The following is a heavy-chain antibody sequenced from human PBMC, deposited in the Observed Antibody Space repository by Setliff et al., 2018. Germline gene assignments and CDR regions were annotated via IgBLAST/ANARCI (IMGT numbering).Heavy chain of an antibody. CDR2: IWDDGGNK. D-gene: IGHD2-15*01. V-gene: IGHV3-33*08. CDR3: ARTCSGSGCYAGLES. Sequence: GGSLRLSCAASGFTFSTYRMHWVRQAPGKELEWVAVIWDDGGNKYHADSVKGRFTISRDNSKNTLYLQMNSLRPEDTAVYYCARTCSGSGCYAGLESWGQGTPVTVSS. J-gene: IGHJ4*02. CDR1: GFTFSTYR.